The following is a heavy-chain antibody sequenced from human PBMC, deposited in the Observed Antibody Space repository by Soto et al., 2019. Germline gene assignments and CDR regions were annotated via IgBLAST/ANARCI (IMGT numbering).Heavy chain of an antibody. CDR1: GYTFTSYG. CDR3: ARGEDIVVVVADYYYYGMDV. J-gene: IGHJ6*02. Sequence: GAPVKVSCKASGYTFTSYGISWVRQAPGQGLEWMGWISAYNGNTNYAQKLQGRVTMTTDTSTSTAYMELRSLRSDDTAVYYCARGEDIVVVVADYYYYGMDVWGQGTTVTVSS. CDR2: ISAYNGNT. D-gene: IGHD2-15*01. V-gene: IGHV1-18*01.